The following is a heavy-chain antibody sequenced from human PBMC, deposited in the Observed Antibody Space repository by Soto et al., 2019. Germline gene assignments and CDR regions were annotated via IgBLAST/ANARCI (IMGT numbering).Heavy chain of an antibody. J-gene: IGHJ4*02. Sequence: SETLSLTCAVSGGSISSSNWWSWVRQPPGKGLEWIGEIYHSGSTNYNPSLKSRVTISVDKSKNQFSLKLSSVTAADTAVYYCARAHVTMVRGVIITVFDYWGQGTLVTVSS. CDR1: GGSISSSNW. V-gene: IGHV4-4*02. D-gene: IGHD3-10*01. CDR2: IYHSGST. CDR3: ARAHVTMVRGVIITVFDY.